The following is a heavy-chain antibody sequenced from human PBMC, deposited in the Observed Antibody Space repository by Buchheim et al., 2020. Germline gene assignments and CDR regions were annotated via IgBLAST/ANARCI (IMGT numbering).Heavy chain of an antibody. J-gene: IGHJ4*02. D-gene: IGHD3-22*01. CDR1: GGSISSGGYY. V-gene: IGHV4-31*03. CDR2: IYYSGST. CDR3: ARGWRPAHRKYYYDSSGYYLDY. Sequence: QVQLQESGPGLVKPSQTLSLTCTVSGGSISSGGYYWSWIRQHPGKGLEWIGYIYYSGSTYYNPSLKSRVTISVDTSKNQFSLKLSSVTAADTAVYYCARGWRPAHRKYYYDSSGYYLDYWGQGTL.